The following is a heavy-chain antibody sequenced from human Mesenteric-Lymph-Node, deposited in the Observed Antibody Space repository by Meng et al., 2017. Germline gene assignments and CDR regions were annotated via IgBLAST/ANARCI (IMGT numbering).Heavy chain of an antibody. V-gene: IGHV4-39*01. J-gene: IGHJ4*02. CDR1: GGSISSSSYY. CDR3: ARGPTTYFDY. D-gene: IGHD4-17*01. CDR2: MHYSGTT. Sequence: QLQLQESGPGVVKPSETLSLTCTVSGGSISSSSYYWGWIRQPPGKGLEWIGNMHYSGTTYYNPSLKSRITISVDTSKNQFSLKLSSVTAADTAVYYCARGPTTYFDYWGQGTLVTVSS.